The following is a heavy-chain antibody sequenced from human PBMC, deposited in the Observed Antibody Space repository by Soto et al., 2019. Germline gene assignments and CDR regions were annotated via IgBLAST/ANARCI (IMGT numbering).Heavy chain of an antibody. Sequence: ASVKVSCKTSGYTFINYGINWVRQAPGQGLELMGWITAYNGNTNYAQKFQGRVTMTTDTSTNTAYMELRSLTSDDTAVYFCARDSVVVTSTPHFAFDMWGLGTMVTVSS. D-gene: IGHD2-21*02. CDR1: GYTFINYG. J-gene: IGHJ3*02. CDR3: ARDSVVVTSTPHFAFDM. V-gene: IGHV1-18*04. CDR2: ITAYNGNT.